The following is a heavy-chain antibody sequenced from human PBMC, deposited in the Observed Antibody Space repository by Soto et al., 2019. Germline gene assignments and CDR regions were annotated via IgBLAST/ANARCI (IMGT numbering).Heavy chain of an antibody. CDR2: IYYSGST. J-gene: IGHJ5*02. D-gene: IGHD7-27*01. Sequence: WIRQPPGKGLEWIGSIYYSGSTYYNPSLKSRVTISVDTSKNQFSLKLSSVTAADTAVYYCAGRTVRTGADWFDPWGQGTLVTVSS. CDR3: AGRTVRTGADWFDP. V-gene: IGHV4-39*01.